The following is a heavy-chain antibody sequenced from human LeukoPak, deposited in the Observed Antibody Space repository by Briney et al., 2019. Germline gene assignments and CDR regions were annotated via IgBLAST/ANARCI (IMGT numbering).Heavy chain of an antibody. J-gene: IGHJ6*03. D-gene: IGHD7-27*01. V-gene: IGHV3-23*01. Sequence: GGSLRLSCAASGFTFSNYGMSWVRQAPGKGLEWVSAISGSGGSTYYADSVKGRFTISRDNSKNTLYLQMNSLRAEDTAVYYCARGGENYYYYYMDVWGKGPRSPSP. CDR1: GFTFSNYG. CDR2: ISGSGGST. CDR3: ARGGENYYYYYMDV.